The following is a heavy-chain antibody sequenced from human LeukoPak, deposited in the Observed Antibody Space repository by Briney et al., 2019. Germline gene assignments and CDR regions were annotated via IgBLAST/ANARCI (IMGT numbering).Heavy chain of an antibody. CDR1: GGSISSYY. Sequence: KTSETLSLTCTVSGGSISSYYWSWIRQPPGKGLEWIGYIYYSGSTNYNPSLKSRVTISVDTSKNQFSLKLSSVTAADTAVYYCARGGRWLQSPALDYWGQGTLVTVSS. J-gene: IGHJ4*02. D-gene: IGHD5-24*01. CDR3: ARGGRWLQSPALDY. CDR2: IYYSGST. V-gene: IGHV4-59*01.